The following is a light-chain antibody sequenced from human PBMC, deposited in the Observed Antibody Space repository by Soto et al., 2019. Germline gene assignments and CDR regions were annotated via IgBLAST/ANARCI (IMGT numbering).Light chain of an antibody. CDR2: DVT. V-gene: IGLV2-14*01. J-gene: IGLJ1*01. CDR3: SSYTSSSTPDV. Sequence: QSALTQPASVSGSPGQSITISCTGTSSDVGGYNYVSWYQQHPVKAPKLMIYDVTNRPSGVSDRFSGSKSGNTASLTNSGLQAEDEADYYCSSYTSSSTPDVFGTGTKVTVL. CDR1: SSDVGGYNY.